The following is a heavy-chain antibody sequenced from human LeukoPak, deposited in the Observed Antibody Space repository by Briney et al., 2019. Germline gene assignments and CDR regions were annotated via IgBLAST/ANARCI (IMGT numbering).Heavy chain of an antibody. V-gene: IGHV3-30*02. CDR1: GFTIRMFG. D-gene: IGHD3-22*01. CDR3: AKESSGTFDY. J-gene: IGHJ4*02. Sequence: SGGSLRLSCVGSGFTIRMFGMHWVRQAPGKGLEWVTFIRFDGSEEFYADSVKGRFTISRDNAKNSLYLQMNSLRAEDTALYYCAKESSGTFDYWGQGTLVTVSS. CDR2: IRFDGSEE.